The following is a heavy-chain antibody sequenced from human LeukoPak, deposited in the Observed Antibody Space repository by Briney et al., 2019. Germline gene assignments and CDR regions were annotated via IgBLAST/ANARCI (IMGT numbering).Heavy chain of an antibody. CDR3: ARGTLEVAGFFDY. V-gene: IGHV4-59*01. J-gene: IGHJ4*02. Sequence: SETLSLTCAVYGGSFSGYYWSWIRQSPGKGLEWIGYIYDSGTTNYNPSLNSRVTISVDKSKNQFSLRLSSVTAADTAVYYCARGTLEVAGFFDYWGQGTLVTVSS. CDR1: GGSFSGYY. D-gene: IGHD6-19*01. CDR2: IYDSGTT.